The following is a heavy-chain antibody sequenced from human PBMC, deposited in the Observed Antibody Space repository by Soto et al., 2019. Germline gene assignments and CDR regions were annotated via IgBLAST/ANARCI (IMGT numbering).Heavy chain of an antibody. V-gene: IGHV3-48*03. D-gene: IGHD2-15*01. CDR1: GFTFSDYE. Sequence: GGSLRLSCTASGFTFSDYEMNWVRQAPGKGLEWVSYITSGGRSIYYADSVKGRFIISRDNAENSLYLQMNSLRPEDTAVYYCVRRMASPDQWGQGTLVTVSS. CDR3: VRRMASPDQ. CDR2: ITSGGRSI. J-gene: IGHJ4*02.